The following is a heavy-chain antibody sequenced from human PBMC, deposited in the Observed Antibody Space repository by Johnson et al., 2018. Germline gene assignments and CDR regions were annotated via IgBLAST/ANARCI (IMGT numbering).Heavy chain of an antibody. Sequence: QVQLGQAGAEVQKAMVSVKVCCKAAGYTFTSYDIKWVHQATGHGLEWMGWMKPNRGNTGSEPKFQGRVTRTRNTSISTAYLDLSSLISEDTAVYSCARGIAVAGTVAFDIWGQVTMVTVSS. D-gene: IGHD6-19*01. CDR1: GYTFTSYD. CDR3: ARGIAVAGTVAFDI. J-gene: IGHJ3*02. V-gene: IGHV1-8*01. CDR2: MKPNRGNT.